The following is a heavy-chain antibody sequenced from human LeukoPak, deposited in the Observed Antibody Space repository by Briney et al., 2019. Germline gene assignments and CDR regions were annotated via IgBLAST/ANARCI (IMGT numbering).Heavy chain of an antibody. J-gene: IGHJ4*01. Sequence: PGGSLRLSCVVSGLTFSSFSTYSMNWVRQAPGKGLEWVAVISNDGSNKYYADSVKGRFTISRDYSKDTLYVQMNSLRAEDTAVYYCASAPRDYYFGSGSMGSYFDYWGQGTLVTVSS. CDR2: ISNDGSNK. CDR3: ASAPRDYYFGSGSMGSYFDY. CDR1: GLTFSSFSTYS. D-gene: IGHD3-10*01. V-gene: IGHV3-30*03.